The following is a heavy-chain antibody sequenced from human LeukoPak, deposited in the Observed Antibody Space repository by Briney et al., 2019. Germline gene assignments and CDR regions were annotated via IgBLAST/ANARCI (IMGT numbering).Heavy chain of an antibody. CDR2: MNPNSGNT. CDR1: GYTFTSYD. D-gene: IGHD6-19*01. Sequence: GASVTVSFTASGYTFTSYDINGVGQATGQGLEGMGWMNPNSGNTGYAQKFQGRVTMTRNTSISTAYMELSSLRSEDTAVYYCARSHSSGNMWLVYYYYYGMDVWGQGTTVTVSS. V-gene: IGHV1-8*01. J-gene: IGHJ6*02. CDR3: ARSHSSGNMWLVYYYYYGMDV.